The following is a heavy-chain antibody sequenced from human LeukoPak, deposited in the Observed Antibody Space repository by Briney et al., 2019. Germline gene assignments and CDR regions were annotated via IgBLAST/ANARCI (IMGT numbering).Heavy chain of an antibody. J-gene: IGHJ6*03. CDR2: INPNSGGK. CDR1: VYTFTGYY. V-gene: IGHV1-2*02. Sequence: ASVKVSCESSVYTFTGYYMHWVPAARGQGLEWMRWINPNSGGKNYAQTFQGRVTMTSDTSMSTAYMELRRMRSDDTAVYCCATDAVLLSFGELIPKHYYHDMDVWGKGTTVTISS. D-gene: IGHD3-10*01. CDR3: ATDAVLLSFGELIPKHYYHDMDV.